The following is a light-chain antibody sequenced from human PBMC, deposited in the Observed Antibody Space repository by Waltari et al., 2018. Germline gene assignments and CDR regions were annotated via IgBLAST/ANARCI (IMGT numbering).Light chain of an antibody. J-gene: IGKJ3*01. V-gene: IGKV1-33*01. CDR3: QQFDDLPYT. CDR1: QDISNY. CDR2: EAS. Sequence: DIQMTQSPSSLSASAGDRVTITCQASQDISNYLNWYQQKPGKAPELLIYEASNLEKGVPSRFSGSGSGTDFSFTISSLQPEDIATYHCQQFDDLPYTFGPGTKVDI.